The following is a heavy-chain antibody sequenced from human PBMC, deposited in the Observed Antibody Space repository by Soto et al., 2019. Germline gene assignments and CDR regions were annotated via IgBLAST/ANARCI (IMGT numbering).Heavy chain of an antibody. Sequence: SETLSLTCTVSGGSISSSSYYWGWIRQPPGKGLEWIGSIYYSGSTFYNPSLKSRVTISVETSKNQFSLKLSSVTAADTAVYYCARSNQRSAPTSLKLQNCSGGSCYSGLNWFDPWGQGTLVTVSS. CDR3: ARSNQRSAPTSLKLQNCSGGSCYSGLNWFDP. D-gene: IGHD2-15*01. CDR1: GGSISSSSYY. J-gene: IGHJ5*02. CDR2: IYYSGST. V-gene: IGHV4-39*01.